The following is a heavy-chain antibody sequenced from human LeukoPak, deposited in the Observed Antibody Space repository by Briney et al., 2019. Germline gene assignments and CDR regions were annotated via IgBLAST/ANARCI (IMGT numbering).Heavy chain of an antibody. J-gene: IGHJ6*02. V-gene: IGHV3-30*18. Sequence: GGSLRLSCAASGFIFSSYGMHWVRQAPGKGLEWVAVISYDGSNKYYADSVRGRFTISRDNSKNTLYLQMNSLRAEDTAVYYCAKDLPYCSSTSCYWIVNGMDVWGQGTTVTVSS. CDR1: GFIFSSYG. CDR2: ISYDGSNK. D-gene: IGHD2-2*01. CDR3: AKDLPYCSSTSCYWIVNGMDV.